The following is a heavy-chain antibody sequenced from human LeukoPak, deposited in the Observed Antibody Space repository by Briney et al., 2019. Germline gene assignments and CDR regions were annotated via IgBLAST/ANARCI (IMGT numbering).Heavy chain of an antibody. D-gene: IGHD5-18*01. CDR1: GYTFTGYY. CDR2: INPNSGGT. CDR3: ARAMDTAMVTLNTFDY. V-gene: IGHV1-2*02. J-gene: IGHJ4*02. Sequence: GASVKVSCKASGYTFTGYYMHWVRQAPGQGLEWMGWINPNSGGTNYAQKFQDRVTMTRDTSISTAYMELSRLRSDDTAVYYCARAMDTAMVTLNTFDYWGQGTLVTVSS.